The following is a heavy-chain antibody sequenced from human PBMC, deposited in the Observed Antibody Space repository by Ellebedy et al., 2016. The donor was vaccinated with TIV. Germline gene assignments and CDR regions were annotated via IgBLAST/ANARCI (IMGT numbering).Heavy chain of an antibody. Sequence: MPSETLSLTCTVSGGSISSYYWSWIRQPPGKGLEWIGYIYYSGSTNYNPSLKSRVTISVDTSKNQFSLKLSSVTAADTAVYYCARGGAQSSGWYYFDYWGQGTLVTVSS. CDR1: GGSISSYY. J-gene: IGHJ4*02. CDR2: IYYSGST. V-gene: IGHV4-59*12. CDR3: ARGGAQSSGWYYFDY. D-gene: IGHD6-19*01.